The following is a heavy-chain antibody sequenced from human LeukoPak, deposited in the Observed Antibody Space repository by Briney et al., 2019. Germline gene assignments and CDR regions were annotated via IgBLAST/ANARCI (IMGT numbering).Heavy chain of an antibody. CDR2: IYYSGST. CDR1: GGPISNYY. Sequence: SETLSLTCTVSGGPISNYYWSWIRQPPGKGLEWIAYIYYSGSTNYNPSLKSRVTISLDTSINQFSLKLSSVTAADTAVYYCARDFYSGTLTFDYWGQGTLVTVSS. J-gene: IGHJ4*02. D-gene: IGHD1-26*01. CDR3: ARDFYSGTLTFDY. V-gene: IGHV4-59*01.